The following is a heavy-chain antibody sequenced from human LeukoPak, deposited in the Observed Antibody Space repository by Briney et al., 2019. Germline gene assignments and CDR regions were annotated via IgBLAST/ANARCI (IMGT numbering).Heavy chain of an antibody. J-gene: IGHJ6*03. CDR2: IYYSGST. CDR3: ARGLQEGLYYYYMDV. CDR1: GGSISSSSYY. Sequence: PSETLSLTCTVSGGSISSSSYYWGWIRQPPGKGLEWIGSIYYSGSTYYNPSLKSRVTISVDTSKNQFSLKLSSVTAADTAVYYCARGLQEGLYYYYMDVWGKGTTVTVSS. V-gene: IGHV4-39*07.